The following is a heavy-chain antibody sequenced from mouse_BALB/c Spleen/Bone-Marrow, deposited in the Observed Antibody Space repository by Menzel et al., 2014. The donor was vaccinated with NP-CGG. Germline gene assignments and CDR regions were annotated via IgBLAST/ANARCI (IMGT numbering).Heavy chain of an antibody. V-gene: IGHV14-3*02. J-gene: IGHJ1*01. D-gene: IGHD2-14*01. CDR2: IDPANGNT. CDR1: GFNIKDTY. Sequence: EVKLQESGAELVKPGASVKLSCTASGFNIKDTYTHWVKQRPEQGLEWIGRIDPANGNTKYDPKLQGKATITADTSPNTAYLQLSSLTSEDTAVYYCASYRYAWYFDVWGAGTTVTVSS. CDR3: ASYRYAWYFDV.